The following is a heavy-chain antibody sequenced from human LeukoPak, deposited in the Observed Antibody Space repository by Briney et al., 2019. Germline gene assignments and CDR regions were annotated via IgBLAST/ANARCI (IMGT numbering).Heavy chain of an antibody. CDR3: ARVGAKGGWYFDL. D-gene: IGHD3-10*01. Sequence: PGGSLRLSCAASGFTFSDYGMNWVRQAPGKGLEWVSSISSGGSYMYYADSLKGRFTISRDNAKNSLYLQMNSLRAEDTAVYYCARVGAKGGWYFDLWGRGTLVTVSS. CDR2: ISSGGSYM. V-gene: IGHV3-21*01. J-gene: IGHJ2*01. CDR1: GFTFSDYG.